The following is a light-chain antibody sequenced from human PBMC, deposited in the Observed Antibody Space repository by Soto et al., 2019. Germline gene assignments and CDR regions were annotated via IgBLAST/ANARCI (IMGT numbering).Light chain of an antibody. CDR2: DVT. V-gene: IGLV2-14*01. J-gene: IGLJ1*01. CDR3: GSITRSSTSV. Sequence: SVLSQPASVSGSPGQSITISCTGTSSDVGGFEYVSWYQLQPGKAPKLIIYDVTKRPSGVSNRFSGSKSGNTASLTISGIQAEDEGDYYCGSITRSSTSVFGTGTKVTVL. CDR1: SSDVGGFEY.